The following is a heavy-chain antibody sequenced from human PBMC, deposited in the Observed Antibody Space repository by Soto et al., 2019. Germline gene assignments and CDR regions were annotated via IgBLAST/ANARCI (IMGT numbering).Heavy chain of an antibody. CDR2: VSHSGST. CDR1: GGSIFSHL. Sequence: PSETLSLTCTVSGGSIFSHLWSWIRQPPGKGLEWIGYVSHSGSTTHNPSLKSRVTISLDTPRNQVSLQLRSVTAADTAVYYCAREGPLSGDAFDIWGRGTKVTVTS. D-gene: IGHD3-16*01. CDR3: AREGPLSGDAFDI. J-gene: IGHJ3*02. V-gene: IGHV4-59*11.